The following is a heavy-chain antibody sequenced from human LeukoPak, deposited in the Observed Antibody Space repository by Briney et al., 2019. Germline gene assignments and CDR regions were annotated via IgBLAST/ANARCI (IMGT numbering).Heavy chain of an antibody. CDR1: GFTFTSSA. CDR3: ARGYRISVNSFWFDP. Sequence: GASVKVSCKASGFTFTSSAVQWVRQARGQRLEWVGWIVVGSGNTNYAQKFQERVTITRDMSTSTAYMELSSLRSEDTAVYYCARGYRISVNSFWFDPWGQGTLVTVSS. D-gene: IGHD6-19*01. CDR2: IVVGSGNT. V-gene: IGHV1-58*01. J-gene: IGHJ5*02.